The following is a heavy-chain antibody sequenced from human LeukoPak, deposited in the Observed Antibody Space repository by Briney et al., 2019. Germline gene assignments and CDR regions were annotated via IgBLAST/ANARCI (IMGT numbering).Heavy chain of an antibody. D-gene: IGHD5-12*01. J-gene: IGHJ4*02. Sequence: GASVKVSCKASGYTFTSYGISWVRQAPGQGLEWMGWISAYNGNTNYAQKLQGRVTMTTDTSTSTAYMELRSLRSDDTAVYYCARGRIVATIRALVGYYFDYWGRGTLVTVSS. V-gene: IGHV1-18*04. CDR3: ARGRIVATIRALVGYYFDY. CDR2: ISAYNGNT. CDR1: GYTFTSYG.